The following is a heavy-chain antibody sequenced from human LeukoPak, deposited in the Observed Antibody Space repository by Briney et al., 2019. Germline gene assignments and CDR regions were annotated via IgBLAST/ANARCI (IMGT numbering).Heavy chain of an antibody. D-gene: IGHD1-26*01. V-gene: IGHV4-34*01. CDR1: GGSFSGYY. J-gene: IGHJ4*02. CDR3: ARGPRATWDY. CDR2: INHSGST. Sequence: PSETLSLTCAVYGGSFSGYYWSWIRQPPGKGLEWIGEINHSGSTNYNPSLKSRVTISVDTSKNQFSLKLSSVTAADTAVYYCARGPRATWDYWGQGNLVTVSS.